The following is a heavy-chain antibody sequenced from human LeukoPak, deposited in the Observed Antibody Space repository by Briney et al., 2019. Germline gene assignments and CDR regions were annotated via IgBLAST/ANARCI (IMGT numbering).Heavy chain of an antibody. CDR2: SDGSST. CDR3: ARVRSGSSAGNYGMDV. Sequence: SDGSSTSYADSVKGRFTISRDNAKNTLYLQMNSLRAEDTAVYYCARVRSGSSAGNYGMDVWGQGTTVTVSS. D-gene: IGHD1-26*01. V-gene: IGHV3-74*01. J-gene: IGHJ6*02.